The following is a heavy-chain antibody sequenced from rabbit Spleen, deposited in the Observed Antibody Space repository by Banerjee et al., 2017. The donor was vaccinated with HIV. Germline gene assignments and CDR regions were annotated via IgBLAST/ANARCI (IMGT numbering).Heavy chain of an antibody. D-gene: IGHD8-1*01. Sequence: ESGRGPVKPGGSLTLTCTASGFIFSDIYAMCWVRQAPGKGLEWIACIYAGVSGSTYYATWAKGRFTISKTSSTTVTLQATSLTAADTATYFCARDTGSSFSSYGMDLWGPGTLVTVS. CDR2: IYAGVSGST. V-gene: IGHV1S40*01. J-gene: IGHJ6*01. CDR1: GFIFSDIYA. CDR3: ARDTGSSFSSYGMDL.